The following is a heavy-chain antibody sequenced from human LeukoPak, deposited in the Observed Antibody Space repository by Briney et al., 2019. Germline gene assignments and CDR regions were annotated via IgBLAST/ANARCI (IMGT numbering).Heavy chain of an antibody. CDR1: GFTFSSYS. V-gene: IGHV3-48*04. CDR2: ISSSSSTI. J-gene: IGHJ4*02. CDR3: ARGGDY. Sequence: QPGGSLRLSCAASGFTFSSYSINWVRQAPGKGLEWVSYISSSSSTIFYADFVKGRFTISRDNAKNSLYLQMNSLTAEDTAVYYCARGGDYWGQGTLVTVSS.